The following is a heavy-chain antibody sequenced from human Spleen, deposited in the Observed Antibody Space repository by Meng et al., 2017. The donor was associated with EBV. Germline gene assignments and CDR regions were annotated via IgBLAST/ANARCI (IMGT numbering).Heavy chain of an antibody. V-gene: IGHV4-39*07. D-gene: IGHD3-22*01. CDR2: FYCSGST. CDR1: GDSISYSRYY. Sequence: HLPSSGHAQASPSTPLPPTWTVSGDSISYSRYYWGWIRQPPWNTLEWIEHFYCSGSTYYNPSLNSRVTISVGTSMNHFSLKLRSVTAAKTVVYYCASLTSVITMIVGGDCIDPWGQGTLVTVSS. J-gene: IGHJ5*02. CDR3: ASLTSVITMIVGGDCIDP.